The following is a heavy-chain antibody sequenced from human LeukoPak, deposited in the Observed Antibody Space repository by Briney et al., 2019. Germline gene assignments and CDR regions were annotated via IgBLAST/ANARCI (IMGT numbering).Heavy chain of an antibody. D-gene: IGHD1-1*01. J-gene: IGHJ4*02. CDR3: ARSLKWNLVGFDY. CDR2: SSDDATYT. V-gene: IGHV3-30*04. Sequence: PGGSLRLSCAASGFTFRNYAMHWVRQAPGKGLEWVAVSSDDATYTYYADSLKGRFTLSRDNSKNTLYLQMSRLRAEDTAVYYCARSLKWNLVGFDYWGQGTLVTVSS. CDR1: GFTFRNYA.